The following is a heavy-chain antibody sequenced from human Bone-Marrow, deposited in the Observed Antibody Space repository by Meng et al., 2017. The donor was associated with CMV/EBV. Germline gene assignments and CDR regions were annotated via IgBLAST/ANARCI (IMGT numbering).Heavy chain of an antibody. V-gene: IGHV3-30*02. CDR1: GFTFSTYG. Sequence: GESLKISCAASGFTFSTYGMHWVRQAPGKGLEWVTFIWFDGSNKFYADSVKGRFTISRDNSKNTLYLQMNSLRAEDTALYYCAKEGAKVGRFLEWAYNYYGMDVWGQGTTVTVSS. CDR3: AKEGAKVGRFLEWAYNYYGMDV. J-gene: IGHJ6*02. CDR2: IWFDGSNK. D-gene: IGHD3-3*01.